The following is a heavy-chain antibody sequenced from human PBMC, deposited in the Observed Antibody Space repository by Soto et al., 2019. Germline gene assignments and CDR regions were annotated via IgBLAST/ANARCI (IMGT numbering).Heavy chain of an antibody. CDR3: ARWDGYGDV. CDR2: LSGGGSNT. V-gene: IGHV3-23*01. Sequence: EVQLLESGGGLVQPGGSLRLSCAASGFSFSTYSMAWVRQTPGKGLAWVSGLSGGGSNTFYADSVQGRFTIAVDNSKNSVYLQMNSRRVEDTDVYYCARWDGYGDVWGQVTLVTVSS. J-gene: IGHJ4*02. D-gene: IGHD4-17*01. CDR1: GFSFSTYS.